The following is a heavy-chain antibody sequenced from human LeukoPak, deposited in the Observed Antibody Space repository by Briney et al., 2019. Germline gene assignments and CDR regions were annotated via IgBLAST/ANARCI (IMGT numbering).Heavy chain of an antibody. CDR2: INHSRST. V-gene: IGHV4-34*01. Sequence: SETLSLTCAVYGGSFSGYYWSWIRQPPGKGLEWIGEINHSRSTNYNPSLKSRVTISVDTSKNQFSLKLSSVTAADTAVYYCARGGLGITIFGVVNTYNWFDPWGQGTLVTVSS. CDR3: ARGGLGITIFGVVNTYNWFDP. J-gene: IGHJ5*02. D-gene: IGHD3-3*01. CDR1: GGSFSGYY.